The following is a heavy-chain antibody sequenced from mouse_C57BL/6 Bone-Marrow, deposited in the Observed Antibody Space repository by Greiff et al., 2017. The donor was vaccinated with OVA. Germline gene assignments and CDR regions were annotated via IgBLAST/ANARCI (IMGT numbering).Heavy chain of an antibody. CDR1: GSTFTSSW. CDR3: ARPVEDFDV. CDR2: IDPADNYT. Sequence: QVQLQQPGAELVRPGTSVKLSCKASGSTFTSSWMHWVKQRPEQGLEWMGRIDPADNYTNYNQKFKGKATLTVDTSSSTAYMQLSSLTSEDSAVYYCARPVEDFDVWGTGTTVTVSS. V-gene: IGHV1-59*01. J-gene: IGHJ1*03.